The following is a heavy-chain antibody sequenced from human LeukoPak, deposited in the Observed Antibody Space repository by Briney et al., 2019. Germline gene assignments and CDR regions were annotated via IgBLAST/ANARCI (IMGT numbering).Heavy chain of an antibody. D-gene: IGHD2-15*01. Sequence: PGGSLRLSCAVSGFTFSDHYIDWVRQAPGKGLEWVGRSRNKASSYTTEYAASVKGRFTISRDDSNNSLYLQMDSLKTEDTAVYYCVGLQAYSIDYWGQGTLVTVSS. CDR1: GFTFSDHY. J-gene: IGHJ4*02. CDR3: VGLQAYSIDY. V-gene: IGHV3-72*01. CDR2: SRNKASSYTT.